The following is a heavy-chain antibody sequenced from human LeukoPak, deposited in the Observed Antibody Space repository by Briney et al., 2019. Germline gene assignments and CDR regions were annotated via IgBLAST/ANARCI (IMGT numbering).Heavy chain of an antibody. D-gene: IGHD5-18*01. CDR2: ISYDGSNK. CDR3: AGLGVYSYGYSSWFDP. J-gene: IGHJ5*02. V-gene: IGHV3-30-3*01. Sequence: GGSLRLSCAASGFTFSSYAMHWVRQAPGKGLEWVAVISYDGSNKYYADSVKGRFTISRDNSKNTLYLQMNSLRAEDTAVYYCAGLGVYSYGYSSWFDPWGQGTLVTVSS. CDR1: GFTFSSYA.